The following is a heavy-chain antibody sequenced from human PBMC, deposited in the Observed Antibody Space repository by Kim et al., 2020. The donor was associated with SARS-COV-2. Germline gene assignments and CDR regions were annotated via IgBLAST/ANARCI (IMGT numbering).Heavy chain of an antibody. J-gene: IGHJ4*02. D-gene: IGHD2-8*02. CDR2: NP. V-gene: IGHV7-4-1*02. CDR3: ARDSTGYFDS. Sequence: NPTYDQGFTGRFGFSLDTSVSTAYLQVSSLKAEDTAVYYCARDSTGYFDSWGQGTLVTVSS.